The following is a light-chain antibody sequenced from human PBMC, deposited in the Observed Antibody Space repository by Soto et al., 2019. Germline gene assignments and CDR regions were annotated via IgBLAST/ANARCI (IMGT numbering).Light chain of an antibody. CDR2: GAS. CDR1: QSVSSSY. V-gene: IGKV3-20*01. CDR3: QQYESSPIT. Sequence: TQSPSTLSASVGDRVTITCRASQSVSSSYLAWYQQKPGQAPRLLVYGASSRATGIPDRFSGRGSGTDFTLTISRLEPEDFAVYYCQQYESSPITFGPGTRLEIK. J-gene: IGKJ5*01.